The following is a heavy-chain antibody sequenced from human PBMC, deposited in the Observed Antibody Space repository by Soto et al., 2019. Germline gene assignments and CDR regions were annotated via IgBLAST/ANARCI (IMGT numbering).Heavy chain of an antibody. CDR2: TYYRSKWYN. CDR1: GDSVSSNSVA. J-gene: IGHJ4*02. D-gene: IGHD3-16*01. Sequence: SQTLSLTCAISGDSVSSNSVAWNWIRQSPSRGLEWLGRTYYRSKWYNYYAESVKSRITINPDTSKNQFSLLLNSLTPEDTAVYYCARDVGVADYWGQGTLVTVSS. V-gene: IGHV6-1*01. CDR3: ARDVGVADY.